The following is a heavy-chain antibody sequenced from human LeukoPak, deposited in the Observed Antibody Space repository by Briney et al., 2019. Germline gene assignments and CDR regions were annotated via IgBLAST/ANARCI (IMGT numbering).Heavy chain of an antibody. V-gene: IGHV4-4*07. CDR1: GGSISSYY. Sequence: PSETLSLTCTVSGGSISSYYWSWIRQPAGKGLEWIGRIYTSGSTNYNPPLKSRVTISVDTSKNQFSLKLSSVTAADRAVYYCASLLTGYLGNWFDPWGQGTLVTVSS. CDR3: ASLLTGYLGNWFDP. CDR2: IYTSGST. J-gene: IGHJ5*02. D-gene: IGHD3-9*01.